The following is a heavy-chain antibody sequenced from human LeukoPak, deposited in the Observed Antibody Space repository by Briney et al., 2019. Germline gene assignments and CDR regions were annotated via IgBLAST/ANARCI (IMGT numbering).Heavy chain of an antibody. V-gene: IGHV1-3*01. CDR3: ARDQYCSSTSCYYNYYYGMDV. CDR1: GYTFTSYA. J-gene: IGHJ6*02. Sequence: ASVRVSCKASGYTFTSYAMHWVRQAPGQRLEWMGWINAGNGNTKYSQKFQGRVTITADKSTSTAYMELSSLRSEDTAVYYCARDQYCSSTSCYYNYYYGMDVWGQGTTVTVSS. D-gene: IGHD2-2*01. CDR2: INAGNGNT.